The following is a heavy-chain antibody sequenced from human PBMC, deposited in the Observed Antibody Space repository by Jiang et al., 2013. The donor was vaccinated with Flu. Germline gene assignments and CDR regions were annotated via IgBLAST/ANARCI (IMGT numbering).Heavy chain of an antibody. J-gene: IGHJ4*02. CDR1: GFIFDDYA. Sequence: VQLVESGGGLVQPGRSLRLSCAASGFIFDDYAMHWVRQVPGKGLEWVSGITWNSDKIDYLGSVKDRFTISRDNAKGSLFLQMNSLRPEDSALYYCAKGXFLLIVVVGSCYFESWGQGTLVTVSS. CDR2: ITWNSDKI. V-gene: IGHV3-9*01. CDR3: AKGXFLLIVVVGSCYFES. D-gene: IGHD2-15*01.